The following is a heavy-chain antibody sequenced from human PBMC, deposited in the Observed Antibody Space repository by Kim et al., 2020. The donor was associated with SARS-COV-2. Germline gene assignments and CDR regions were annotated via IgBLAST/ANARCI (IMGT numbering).Heavy chain of an antibody. Sequence: ASVKVSCKASGYTFTSYAMHWVRQAPGQRLEWMGWINAGNGNTKYSQKFQGRVTITRDTSASTAYMELSSLRSEDTAVYYCARSSLDYYGSGSYYGYWGQGTLVTVSS. CDR1: GYTFTSYA. J-gene: IGHJ4*02. D-gene: IGHD3-10*01. V-gene: IGHV1-3*01. CDR3: ARSSLDYYGSGSYYGY. CDR2: INAGNGNT.